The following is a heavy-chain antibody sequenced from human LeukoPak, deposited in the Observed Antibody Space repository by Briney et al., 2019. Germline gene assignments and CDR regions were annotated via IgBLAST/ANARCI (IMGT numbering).Heavy chain of an antibody. D-gene: IGHD6-13*01. CDR1: GGSISSYY. CDR2: IYYSGST. V-gene: IGHV4-59*01. CDR3: ARSYTRYSSSWYYYYYGMDV. Sequence: PSETLSLTCTVSGGSISSYYWSWIRQPPGKGLEWIGYIYYSGSTNYNPSLKSRVTISVDTSKNQFSLKLSSVTAADTAVYYCARSYTRYSSSWYYYYYGMDVWGQGTTVTVSS. J-gene: IGHJ6*02.